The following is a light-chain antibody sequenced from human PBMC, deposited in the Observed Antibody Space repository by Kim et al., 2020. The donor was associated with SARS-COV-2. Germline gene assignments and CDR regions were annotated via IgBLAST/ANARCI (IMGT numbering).Light chain of an antibody. CDR1: QDISNY. Sequence: DIQITQSPSAMSASVGDRVTITCRASQDISNYLAWFQQKPGTVPKPLIYSASSLQSGVPSRFSGRRSGTEFTLTISSLQAEDFATYFCLHHNGDSHTFGQETKLEIK. CDR2: SAS. CDR3: LHHNGDSHT. J-gene: IGKJ2*01. V-gene: IGKV1-17*03.